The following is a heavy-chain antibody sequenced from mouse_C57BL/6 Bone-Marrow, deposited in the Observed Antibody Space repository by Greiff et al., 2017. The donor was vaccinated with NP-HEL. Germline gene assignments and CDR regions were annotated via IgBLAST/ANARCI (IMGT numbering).Heavy chain of an antibody. J-gene: IGHJ3*01. CDR3: AWVDYDGYFGGFAY. D-gene: IGHD2-3*01. CDR2: IDPSDSYT. CDR1: GYTFTSYC. V-gene: IGHV1-69*01. Sequence: QVQLQQPGAELVMPGASVKLSCKASGYTFTSYCMHWVKQRPGQGLEWIGEIDPSDSYTNYNQKFKGKSTLTVDKSSSTSYMQLSSLTSEDFAVYYCAWVDYDGYFGGFAYWGQGTLVTVSA.